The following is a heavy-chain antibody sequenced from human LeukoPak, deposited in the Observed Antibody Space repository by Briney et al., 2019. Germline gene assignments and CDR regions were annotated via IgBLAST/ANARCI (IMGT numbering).Heavy chain of an antibody. V-gene: IGHV3-73*01. CDR3: ARDSSGYWVDAFDI. J-gene: IGHJ3*02. D-gene: IGHD3-22*01. Sequence: GGSLRLSCAASGFTFSDCAMHWVRQASGKGLEWVGLIESKAKNYATAYAASVKGTFTISRDESKNMAYLQMNSLKTDDTAVYYCARDSSGYWVDAFDIWGQGTMVTVSS. CDR1: GFTFSDCA. CDR2: IESKAKNYAT.